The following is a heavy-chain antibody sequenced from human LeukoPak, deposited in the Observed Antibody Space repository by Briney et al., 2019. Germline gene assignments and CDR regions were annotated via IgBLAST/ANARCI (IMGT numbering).Heavy chain of an antibody. CDR3: ARDRLRYFDPALQYYYYYGMDV. Sequence: SETLSLTCTVSGGSISSGDYYWSWIRQPPGKGLEWIGYIHYSGSTYYNPSLKSRVTISVDTSKNQFSLKLSSVTAADTAVYYCARDRLRYFDPALQYYYYYGMDVWGQGTTVTVSS. J-gene: IGHJ6*02. CDR2: IHYSGST. CDR1: GGSISSGDYY. D-gene: IGHD3-9*01. V-gene: IGHV4-30-4*01.